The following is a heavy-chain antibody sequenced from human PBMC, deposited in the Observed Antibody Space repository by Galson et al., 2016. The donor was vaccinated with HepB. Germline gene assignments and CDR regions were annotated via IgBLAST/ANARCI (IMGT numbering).Heavy chain of an antibody. Sequence: LEWVSSISSSSTYIYYADSVKGRFTISRDNAKNSLYLQLNSLRAEDTAVYYCARSTVTTWDYWGQGTLVTVSS. D-gene: IGHD4-17*01. CDR3: ARSTVTTWDY. V-gene: IGHV3-21*01. CDR2: ISSSSTYI. J-gene: IGHJ4*02.